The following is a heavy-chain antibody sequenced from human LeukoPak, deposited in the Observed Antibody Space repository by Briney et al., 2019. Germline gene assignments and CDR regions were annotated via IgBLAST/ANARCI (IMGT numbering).Heavy chain of an antibody. CDR2: ISSSGVNT. CDR3: AKRDRPCSGDCSAPYYFDY. V-gene: IGHV3-23*01. CDR1: GFTFGTYA. J-gene: IGHJ4*02. D-gene: IGHD2-21*02. Sequence: PGGSLRLSCAASGFTFGTYAMSWVRQAPGKGLAWVSSISSSGVNTYYADSVKGRFTISRDNSKNTLYLHMSSLRAEDTAVYYCAKRDRPCSGDCSAPYYFDYWGQGTLVTVSS.